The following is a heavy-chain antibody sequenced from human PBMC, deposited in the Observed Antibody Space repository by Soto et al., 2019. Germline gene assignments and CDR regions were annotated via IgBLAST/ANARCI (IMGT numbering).Heavy chain of an antibody. Sequence: PVKVSCKASGGTLKSYSFWWVQQAPGKGLEWMGRVIPNLGVTNYAKKFQGRFTIVVDTSTSTAYMELNSLRYEDTAVYYCARDKRYCSDTSCPDFEYWGQGTLVTVSS. D-gene: IGHD2-15*01. CDR2: VIPNLGVT. J-gene: IGHJ4*02. CDR3: ARDKRYCSDTSCPDFEY. V-gene: IGHV1-69*04. CDR1: GGTLKSYS.